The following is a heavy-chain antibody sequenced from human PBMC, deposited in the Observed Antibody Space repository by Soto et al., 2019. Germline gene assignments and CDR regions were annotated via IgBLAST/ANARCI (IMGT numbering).Heavy chain of an antibody. CDR1: GGSISSGGYS. Sequence: SETLSLTCAVSGGSISSGGYSWSWIRQPPGKGLEWIGYIHHSGRTNYNPSLKSRVTISVDRSKNQFSLKLSSVTAADTAVYYCARVPGPWGQGTLVTVSS. CDR2: IHHSGRT. V-gene: IGHV4-30-2*01. CDR3: ARVPGP. J-gene: IGHJ5*02.